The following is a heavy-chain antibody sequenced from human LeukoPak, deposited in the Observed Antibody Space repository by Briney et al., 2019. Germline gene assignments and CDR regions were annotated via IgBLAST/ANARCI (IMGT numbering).Heavy chain of an antibody. Sequence: GGSLRLSCAASGFTFSSYAMSWVRQAPGKGLEWVSAISGSGGSTYYADSVKGRFTISRDNSKSSLSLQMNSLRAEDTAIYYCTRATPDPVAGLNFFGSWGQGTLVTVS. CDR1: GFTFSSYA. CDR3: TRATPDPVAGLNFFGS. CDR2: ISGSGGST. D-gene: IGHD2-15*01. J-gene: IGHJ5*01. V-gene: IGHV3-23*01.